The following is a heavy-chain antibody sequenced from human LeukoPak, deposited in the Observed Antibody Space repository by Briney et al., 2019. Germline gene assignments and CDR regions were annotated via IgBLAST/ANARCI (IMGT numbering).Heavy chain of an antibody. CDR3: TRDSGTYNWLDP. V-gene: IGHV3-73*01. CDR2: IDKEKNSYATAS. Sequence: GGSLRLSCAASGFTFSGPAIHWVRQSFGKGLEWIGHIDKEKNSYATASAYAVSVEGRLTVSRDDSKNMAFLQMSGLKTEDTALYFCTRDSGTYNWLDPWGQGTLVTVSS. D-gene: IGHD1-26*01. J-gene: IGHJ5*02. CDR1: GFTFSGPA.